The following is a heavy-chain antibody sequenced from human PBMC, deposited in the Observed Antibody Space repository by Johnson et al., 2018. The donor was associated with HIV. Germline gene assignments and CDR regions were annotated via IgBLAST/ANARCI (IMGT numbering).Heavy chain of an antibody. Sequence: QVQLVESGGGVVQPGRSLRLSCAASGFTFSSYGMHWVRQAPGKGLEWVAVISYDGSNKYYADSVKGRFTISRDNSKNTLYLQMNSLRAEDTALYYCTGGFWREQLVGGRAFDIWGQGTMVTVSS. CDR2: ISYDGSNK. D-gene: IGHD6-6*01. CDR3: TGGFWREQLVGGRAFDI. J-gene: IGHJ3*02. CDR1: GFTFSSYG. V-gene: IGHV3-30*03.